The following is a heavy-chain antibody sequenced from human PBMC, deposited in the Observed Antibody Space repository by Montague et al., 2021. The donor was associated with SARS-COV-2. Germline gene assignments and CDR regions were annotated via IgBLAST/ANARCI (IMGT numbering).Heavy chain of an antibody. V-gene: IGHV4-39*02. Sequence: SETLSLTCAVSVDSITRSTYSWAWIRQPPGKGLVWIGRFSYTGSTYYNPSLKSQVTMSVDTSKKHFSLNLNSVTAADTAVYYCARGRSGFFNPLDYWGQGTLVTVSS. CDR1: VDSITRSTYS. CDR2: FSYTGST. J-gene: IGHJ4*02. CDR3: ARGRSGFFNPLDY. D-gene: IGHD3-3*01.